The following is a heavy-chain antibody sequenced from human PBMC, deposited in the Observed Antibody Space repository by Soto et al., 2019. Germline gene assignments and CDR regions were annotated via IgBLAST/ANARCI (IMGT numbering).Heavy chain of an antibody. J-gene: IGHJ4*02. CDR3: VKNYYDSSGNGCFDY. D-gene: IGHD3-22*01. Sequence: GWSLRLSCSASGFTFSSYAMHWVRQAPGKGLEYVSAISSNGGSTYYADSVKGRFTISRDNSKNTLYLHMSSLRAEETAVYYCVKNYYDSSGNGCFDYWGQGTLVTVSS. CDR2: ISSNGGST. CDR1: GFTFSSYA. V-gene: IGHV3-64D*06.